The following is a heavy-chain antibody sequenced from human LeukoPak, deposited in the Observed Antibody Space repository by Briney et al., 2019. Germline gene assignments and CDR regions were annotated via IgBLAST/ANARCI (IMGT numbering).Heavy chain of an antibody. J-gene: IGHJ1*01. CDR2: IYTSGST. D-gene: IGHD6-13*01. CDR3: ASGRYSRSPTGYFQQ. V-gene: IGHV4-61*09. CDR1: GGSISSGSYY. Sequence: SETLSLTCTVSGGSISSGSYYWSWIRQPAGKGLEWIGHIYTSGSTNYNPSLKSRVTISVDTSKNQFSLKLSSATAADTAVYYCASGRYSRSPTGYFQQWGPGTLVIVSS.